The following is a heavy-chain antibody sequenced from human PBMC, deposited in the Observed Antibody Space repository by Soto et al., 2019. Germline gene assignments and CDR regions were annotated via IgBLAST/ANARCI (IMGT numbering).Heavy chain of an antibody. V-gene: IGHV1-69*13. D-gene: IGHD3-22*01. Sequence: SVKVSCKASGYTFTSYYMHWVRQAPGEGLEWMGGIIPIFGTANYAQKFQGRVTITADESTSTAYMELSSLRSEDTAVYYCARYYYDSSGYHFSFDYWGQGTLVTVSS. CDR2: IIPIFGTA. CDR1: GYTFTSYY. CDR3: ARYYYDSSGYHFSFDY. J-gene: IGHJ4*02.